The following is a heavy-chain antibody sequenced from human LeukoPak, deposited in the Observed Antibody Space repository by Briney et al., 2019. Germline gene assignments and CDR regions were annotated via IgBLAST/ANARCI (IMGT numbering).Heavy chain of an antibody. J-gene: IGHJ3*02. Sequence: SKTLSLTCAVSGGSISSGGYSWSWIRQPPGKGLEWIGYIYHSGSTYYNPSLKSRVTISVDRSKNQFSLKLSSVTAADTAVYYCARDRVYGGSDAFDIWGQGTMVTVSS. CDR3: ARDRVYGGSDAFDI. D-gene: IGHD4-23*01. V-gene: IGHV4-30-2*01. CDR2: IYHSGST. CDR1: GGSISSGGYS.